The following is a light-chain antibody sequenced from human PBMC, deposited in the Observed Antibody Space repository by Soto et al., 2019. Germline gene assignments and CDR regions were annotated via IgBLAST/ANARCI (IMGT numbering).Light chain of an antibody. V-gene: IGLV2-14*01. CDR1: SSDIGAYKY. CDR3: SSFTSTRTWV. J-gene: IGLJ3*02. Sequence: QSALTQPASVSGSPGQSITISCTGTSSDIGAYKYVCWYQQHPGRAPKLIIYEVSNRPSGVSYRFSASKSGNTASLTISGLRAEDEADYYCSSFTSTRTWVFGGGTQLTVL. CDR2: EVS.